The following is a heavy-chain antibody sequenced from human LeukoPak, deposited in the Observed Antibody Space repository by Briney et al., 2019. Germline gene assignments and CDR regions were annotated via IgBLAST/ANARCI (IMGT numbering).Heavy chain of an antibody. V-gene: IGHV1-2*02. D-gene: IGHD6-19*01. J-gene: IGHJ3*02. CDR3: ARKSVAVRDAFDI. Sequence: GASVKVSCKASGYTFSDYYMHWVRQAPGQGLEWVAWTNPQSGSTSYAQKFQGRVTVTRDTSISTAYMELSRLKYDDTAVYYCARKSVAVRDAFDIWGQGTMVTVSS. CDR1: GYTFSDYY. CDR2: TNPQSGST.